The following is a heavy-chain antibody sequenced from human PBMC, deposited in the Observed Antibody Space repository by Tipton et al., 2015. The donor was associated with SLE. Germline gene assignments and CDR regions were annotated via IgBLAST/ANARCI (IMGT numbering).Heavy chain of an antibody. CDR2: ITYDGSTK. D-gene: IGHD5-18*01. CDR3: ARDQTERYSYGCLDY. CDR1: GFTFSSCA. J-gene: IGHJ4*02. V-gene: IGHV3-30*04. Sequence: SLRLSCAASGFTFSSCAMHWVRQAPGKGLEWVAVITYDGSTKYYADSVKGRFTISRDNSKNTLYLQMNSLRAEDTAVYYCARDQTERYSYGCLDYRGQGTLVTGSS.